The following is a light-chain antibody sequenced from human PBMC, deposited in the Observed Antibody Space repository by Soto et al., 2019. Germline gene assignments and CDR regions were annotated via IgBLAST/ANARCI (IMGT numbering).Light chain of an antibody. Sequence: QSALTQPASVSGSPGQSITISCTGTSSDVGTYDYVSWYQQHPGKAPKLMIYDVNNRPPGVSNRFSGSKSGNTASLTISGLQAEDEADYYCSSYTSSSSVVFGGGTKVTVL. V-gene: IGLV2-14*01. J-gene: IGLJ2*01. CDR2: DVN. CDR3: SSYTSSSSVV. CDR1: SSDVGTYDY.